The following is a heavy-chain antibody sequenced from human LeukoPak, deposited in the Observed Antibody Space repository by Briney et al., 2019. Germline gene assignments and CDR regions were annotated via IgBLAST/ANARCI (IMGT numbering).Heavy chain of an antibody. D-gene: IGHD3-3*01. Sequence: GASVKVSCKASGYTFTSYDINWVRQATGQGLEWMGWMNPNSGNTGYAQKFQGRVTITRNTSISTAYMELSGLRSEDTAVYYCARAYYDFWSGYSVWFDPWGQGTLVTVSS. CDR3: ARAYYDFWSGYSVWFDP. J-gene: IGHJ5*02. V-gene: IGHV1-8*03. CDR1: GYTFTSYD. CDR2: MNPNSGNT.